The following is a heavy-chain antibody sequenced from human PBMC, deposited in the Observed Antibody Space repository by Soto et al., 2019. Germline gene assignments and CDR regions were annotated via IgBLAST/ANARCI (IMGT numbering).Heavy chain of an antibody. J-gene: IGHJ4*02. Sequence: QVQLVESGGGVVQPGRSPRLSCAASGFTFSSYAIHWVRQAPGKELEWVAVISYDGSNKYYADSVKGRFTISRDNSKTTLYLQMNSRRAEDTAVYYCTGVAPRKFPYWCQGTLVTVSS. CDR1: GFTFSSYA. CDR3: TGVAPRKFPY. V-gene: IGHV3-30-3*01. CDR2: ISYDGSNK.